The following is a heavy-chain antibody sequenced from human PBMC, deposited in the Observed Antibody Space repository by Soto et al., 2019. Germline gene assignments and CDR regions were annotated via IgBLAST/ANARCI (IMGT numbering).Heavy chain of an antibody. CDR2: ISGNSGSL. CDR1: GFIFDDYA. V-gene: IGHV3-9*01. D-gene: IGHD6-6*01. Sequence: GGSLRLSCAASGFIFDDYAMHWVRQAPGKGLEWVSVISGNSGSLGYADSVKGRFTISRDNAKNSLYLQMNSLRAEDTALYYCAKDRYSSSAYYYYGMDAWGQGTTVTVPS. CDR3: AKDRYSSSAYYYYGMDA. J-gene: IGHJ6*02.